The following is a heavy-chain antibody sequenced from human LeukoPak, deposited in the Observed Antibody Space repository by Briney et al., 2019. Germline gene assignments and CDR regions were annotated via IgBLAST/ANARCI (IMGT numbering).Heavy chain of an antibody. CDR3: ARHGFLHYDILTGYAADFDY. D-gene: IGHD3-9*01. V-gene: IGHV4-34*01. CDR1: GGSFSGYY. J-gene: IGHJ4*02. CDR2: INHSGST. Sequence: KSSETLSLTCAVYGGSFSGYYWSWIRQTPGKGLEWIGEINHSGSTNYNPSLKSRVTISVDTSKNQFSLKLSSVTAADTAVYYCARHGFLHYDILTGYAADFDYWGQGTLVTVSS.